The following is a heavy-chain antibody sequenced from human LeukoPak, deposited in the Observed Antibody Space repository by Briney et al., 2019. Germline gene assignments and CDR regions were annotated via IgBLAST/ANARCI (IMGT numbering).Heavy chain of an antibody. CDR3: ATGISGYDDY. CDR1: GYTFTGYY. V-gene: IGHV1-24*01. D-gene: IGHD5-12*01. CDR2: FDPEDGET. Sequence: VASVKVSCKASGYTFTGYYMHWVRQAPGKGLEWMGGFDPEDGETIYAQKFQGRVTMTEDASTDTAYMELSSLRSEDTAVYYCATGISGYDDYWGQGTLVTVSS. J-gene: IGHJ4*02.